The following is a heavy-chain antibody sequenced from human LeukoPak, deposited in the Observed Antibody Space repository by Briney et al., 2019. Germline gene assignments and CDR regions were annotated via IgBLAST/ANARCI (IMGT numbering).Heavy chain of an antibody. CDR3: AKVVSGYDSYFDY. J-gene: IGHJ4*02. CDR1: GFTFDDYG. Sequence: GGSVRLSCAASGFTFDDYGMHWVRQSPGKGLKWVSLISWDGGTTYYADSVQGRFTISRDNSKNSLYLQMDSLRPEDTALYYCAKVVSGYDSYFDYWGQGTLVTVSS. D-gene: IGHD5-12*01. V-gene: IGHV3-43D*03. CDR2: ISWDGGTT.